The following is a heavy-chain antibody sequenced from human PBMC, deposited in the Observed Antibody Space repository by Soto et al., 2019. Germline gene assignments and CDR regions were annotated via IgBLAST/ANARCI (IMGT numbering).Heavy chain of an antibody. CDR2: IIPIFGAT. CDR3: ARMGGSFLDS. V-gene: IGHV1-69*06. D-gene: IGHD1-26*01. Sequence: VQLVQSGAEVKQPGSSVKVSCKASGGTFSSYAITWVRQAPGQGLDWMGEIIPIFGATNFAQKFQGRVTITADKSTTTAYMELSSLTSEDTAVYYCARMGGSFLDSWGQGTLVTVSS. J-gene: IGHJ5*01. CDR1: GGTFSSYA.